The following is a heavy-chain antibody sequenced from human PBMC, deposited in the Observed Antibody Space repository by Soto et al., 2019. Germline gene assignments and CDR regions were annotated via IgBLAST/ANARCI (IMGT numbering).Heavy chain of an antibody. D-gene: IGHD6-19*01. V-gene: IGHV3-23*01. CDR3: AKYRRQQWLVPEYCDY. J-gene: IGHJ4*02. CDR1: GFTFSSYA. Sequence: GGSLRLSCAASGFTFSSYAMSWVRQAPGKGLEWVSAISGSGGSTYYADSVKGRFTISRDNSKNTLYLQMNSLRAEDTAVYYCAKYRRQQWLVPEYCDYWGQGTLVTVSS. CDR2: ISGSGGST.